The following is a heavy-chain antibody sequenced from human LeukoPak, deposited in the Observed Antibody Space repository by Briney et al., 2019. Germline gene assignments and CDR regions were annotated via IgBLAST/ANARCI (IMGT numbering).Heavy chain of an antibody. V-gene: IGHV4-34*01. D-gene: IGHD6-13*01. J-gene: IGHJ5*02. CDR2: INHSGST. CDR1: GGSFSGYN. CDR3: ARHSRYSSSWYGYNWFDP. Sequence: SETLSLTCGVYGGSFSGYNWTWIRQAPGKGLEWIGEINHSGSTNYNPSLKSRVTISVDTSKNQFSLKLSSVTAADTAVYYCARHSRYSSSWYGYNWFDPWGQGTLVTVSS.